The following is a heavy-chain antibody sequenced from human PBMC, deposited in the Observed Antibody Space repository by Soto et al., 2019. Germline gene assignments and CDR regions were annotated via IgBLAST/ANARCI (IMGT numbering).Heavy chain of an antibody. J-gene: IGHJ4*02. V-gene: IGHV4-39*01. CDR3: ARRGGATIMDY. Sequence: QLQLQESGPGLAKPSETLSLTCTVSGGSISSSSYYWDWIRQPPGKGLEWIGSIYYSGNTYYNPSLKGRVTISLDTSKNPLSPKLSSVTAADTAGYYFARRGGATIMDYWGQGTLVTVSS. D-gene: IGHD5-12*01. CDR1: GGSISSSSYY. CDR2: IYYSGNT.